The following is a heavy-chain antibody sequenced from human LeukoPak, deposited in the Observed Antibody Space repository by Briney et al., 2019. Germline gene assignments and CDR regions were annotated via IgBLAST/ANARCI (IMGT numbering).Heavy chain of an antibody. Sequence: GASVKVSCKASGYNFISYYMHWVRQAPGQGLEWMGIINPSGGSKSYAQKFQDRVTMTRDTSTSTVYMELSSLKSEDTAVYYCAREDVVLVDAVRYYYYGMGVWGQGTTVTVSS. CDR2: INPSGGSK. J-gene: IGHJ6*02. CDR3: AREDVVLVDAVRYYYYGMGV. V-gene: IGHV1-46*01. CDR1: GYNFISYY. D-gene: IGHD2-8*01.